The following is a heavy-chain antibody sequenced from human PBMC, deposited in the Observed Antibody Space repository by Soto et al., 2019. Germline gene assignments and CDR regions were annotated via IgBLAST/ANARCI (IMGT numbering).Heavy chain of an antibody. CDR1: GGSIRSSTYY. Sequence: QLQLQESGPGLVKPSETLSLTCTVSGGSIRSSTYYWGWIRQPPGKGLEWIGSIYHSGSTHHNPSLKSRVTLSVDTSKNQFSLKVNSVTAADKAVYYCASHAMLYYYDSSGYPDYWGQGTLVTVSS. V-gene: IGHV4-39*01. CDR2: IYHSGST. CDR3: ASHAMLYYYDSSGYPDY. J-gene: IGHJ4*02. D-gene: IGHD3-22*01.